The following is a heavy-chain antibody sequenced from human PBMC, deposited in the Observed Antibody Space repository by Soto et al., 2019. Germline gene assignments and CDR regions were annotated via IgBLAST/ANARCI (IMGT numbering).Heavy chain of an antibody. J-gene: IGHJ4*02. CDR3: ARSGPGGYIDY. CDR1: GDTVCSNNAA. V-gene: IGHV6-1*01. D-gene: IGHD3-16*02. CDR2: TYYRSKWSN. Sequence: QTFSRTWAISGDTVCSNNAALNWIRQSPSRGLEWLGRTYYRSKWSNGYAVSVKSRLTIKPDTSKNQFSLQLNSVTPDDTAVYYCARSGPGGYIDYWGQGTQVTVSS.